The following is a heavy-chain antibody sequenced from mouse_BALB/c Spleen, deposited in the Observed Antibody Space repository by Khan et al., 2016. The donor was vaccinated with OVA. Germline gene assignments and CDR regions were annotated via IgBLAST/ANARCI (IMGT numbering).Heavy chain of an antibody. J-gene: IGHJ3*01. CDR3: ARGGFGSPVAY. D-gene: IGHD1-1*01. CDR1: GYAFTDYN. CDR2: ITPNNGGT. V-gene: IGHV1-18*01. Sequence: VRLQQSGPELVKPGASVKIPCKASGYAFTDYNMDWVKQSHGKSLEWIGDITPNNGGTIYNPNFKGKATLTVDKSSNTAYMELRSLTSEDTAVYYCARGGFGSPVAYWGQGTLVTVSA.